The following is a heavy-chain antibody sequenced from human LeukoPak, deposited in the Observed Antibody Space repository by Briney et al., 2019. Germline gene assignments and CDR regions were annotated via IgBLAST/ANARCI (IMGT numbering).Heavy chain of an antibody. CDR1: GGSISSGDYY. V-gene: IGHV4-30-4*01. Sequence: PSETLSLTCTVSGGSISSGDYYWSWIRQPPGKGLEWIGYIYYSGSTNYNPSLKSRVTISVDTSKNQFSLKLSSVTAADTAVYYCAKDPTHYRYYDSSGYYRYYYYYGMDVWGQGTTVTVSS. J-gene: IGHJ6*02. CDR2: IYYSGST. D-gene: IGHD3-22*01. CDR3: AKDPTHYRYYDSSGYYRYYYYYGMDV.